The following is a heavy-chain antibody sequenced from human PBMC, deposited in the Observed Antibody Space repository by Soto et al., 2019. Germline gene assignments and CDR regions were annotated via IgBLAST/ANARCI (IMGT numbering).Heavy chain of an antibody. J-gene: IGHJ5*02. CDR3: ARAAEMATILDWFYP. V-gene: IGHV1-2*04. CDR2: INPNSGGT. D-gene: IGHD5-12*01. Sequence: ASVKVSCKASGYTFTGYYMHWVRQAPGQGLEWMGWINPNSGGTNYAQKFQGWVTMTRDTSISTAYMELSRLRSDDTAVYYCARAAEMATILDWFYPWGQGTLVTVSS. CDR1: GYTFTGYY.